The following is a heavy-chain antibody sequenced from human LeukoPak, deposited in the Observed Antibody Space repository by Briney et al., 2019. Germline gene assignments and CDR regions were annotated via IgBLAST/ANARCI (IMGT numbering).Heavy chain of an antibody. CDR2: ISSSSSTI. Sequence: GGSLRLSCAASGFTFSSYSMNWVRQAPGKGLEWVSYISSSSSTIYYADSVKGRLTISRDNAKNSLYLQMNSLRAEDTAVYYCARRYCSSTSCFHFDYWGQGTLVTVSS. CDR1: GFTFSSYS. CDR3: ARRYCSSTSCFHFDY. D-gene: IGHD2-2*01. J-gene: IGHJ4*02. V-gene: IGHV3-48*01.